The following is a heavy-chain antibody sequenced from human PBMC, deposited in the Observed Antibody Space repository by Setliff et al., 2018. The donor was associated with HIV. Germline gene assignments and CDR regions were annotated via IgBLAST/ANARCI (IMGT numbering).Heavy chain of an antibody. J-gene: IGHJ6*03. D-gene: IGHD3-10*01. CDR1: GGSISSSSYY. V-gene: IGHV4-61*01. CDR2: VYNSGTT. Sequence: SETLSLTCTVSGGSISSSSYYWSWIRQPPGKAPEWIGYVYNSGTTKYNPSLKSRVTISVDTSKNQFSLKLSSVTAADTAVYYCARDGPLEGSYRYYYYYMDVWGKGTTVTVSS. CDR3: ARDGPLEGSYRYYYYYMDV.